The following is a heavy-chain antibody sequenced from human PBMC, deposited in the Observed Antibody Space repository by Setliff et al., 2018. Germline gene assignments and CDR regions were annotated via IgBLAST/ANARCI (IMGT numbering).Heavy chain of an antibody. D-gene: IGHD6-19*01. V-gene: IGHV3-23*01. J-gene: IGHJ4*02. CDR1: EFTFSSYA. Sequence: GESLKISCTASEFTFSSYAMSWVRQAPGKGLEWVSSISGSGGSTYYADSVKGRFTISRDNSKNTLYLQMNSLRAEDTAVYYCARPAVLGTHDFGYWGQGTLVTV. CDR3: ARPAVLGTHDFGY. CDR2: ISGSGGST.